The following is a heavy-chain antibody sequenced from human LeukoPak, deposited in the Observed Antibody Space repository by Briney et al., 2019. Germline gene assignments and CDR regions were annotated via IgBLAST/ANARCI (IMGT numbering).Heavy chain of an antibody. CDR1: GGTFSSYA. J-gene: IGHJ4*02. V-gene: IGHV1-69*13. D-gene: IGHD6-19*01. CDR2: IIPIFGTA. CDR3: ARGLAVADTPLGY. Sequence: ASVKVSCKASGGTFSSYAISWVRQAPGQGLEWMGGIIPIFGTANYAQKFQGRVTITADESTSTAYMELSSLRSDDTAVYYCARGLAVADTPLGYWGQGTLVTVSS.